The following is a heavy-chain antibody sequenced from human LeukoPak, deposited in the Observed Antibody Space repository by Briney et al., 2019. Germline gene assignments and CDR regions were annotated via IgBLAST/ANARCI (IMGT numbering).Heavy chain of an antibody. CDR2: ISATDGST. CDR1: GFTFASHA. J-gene: IGHJ5*02. Sequence: GGSLRLSCAASGFTFASHAMTWVRQAPGKGLEWVSSISATDGSTYYADSVRGRFTISRDNSRNTLFLQMNSLGAEDTALYYCVACASASCYGDRFDPWGQGTLVTVSS. CDR3: VACASASCYGDRFDP. D-gene: IGHD2-2*01. V-gene: IGHV3-23*01.